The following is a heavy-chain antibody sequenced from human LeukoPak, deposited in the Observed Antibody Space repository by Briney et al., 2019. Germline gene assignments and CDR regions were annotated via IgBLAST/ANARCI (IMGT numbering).Heavy chain of an antibody. V-gene: IGHV4-39*01. Sequence: SETLSLTCTVSGGSISSSSYYWGWIRQPPGKGLEWIGSIYYSGSTYYNPSLKSRVTISVDTSKNQFSLKLSSVTAADTAVYYCARLRAAAGRQYYYYYMDVWGKGTTVTVSS. J-gene: IGHJ6*03. CDR1: GGSISSSSYY. CDR2: IYYSGST. CDR3: ARLRAAAGRQYYYYYMDV. D-gene: IGHD6-13*01.